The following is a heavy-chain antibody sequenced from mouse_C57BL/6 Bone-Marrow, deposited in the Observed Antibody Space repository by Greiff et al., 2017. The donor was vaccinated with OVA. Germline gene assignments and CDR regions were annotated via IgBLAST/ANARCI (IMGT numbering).Heavy chain of an antibody. CDR3: TGNSPDY. CDR2: IDPENGDT. J-gene: IGHJ2*01. V-gene: IGHV14-4*01. Sequence: EVQLQQSGAELVRPGASVKLSCTASGFNIKDDYMHWVKQRPEQGLEWIGWIDPENGDTEYASKFQGKATITADTSSNTAYLQLSSLTSDDTAVYYCTGNSPDYWGQGTTLTVSS. CDR1: GFNIKDDY.